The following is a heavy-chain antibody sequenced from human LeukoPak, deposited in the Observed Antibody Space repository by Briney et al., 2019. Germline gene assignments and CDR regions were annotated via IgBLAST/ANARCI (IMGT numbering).Heavy chain of an antibody. CDR1: GFTFSIYS. V-gene: IGHV3-21*01. Sequence: NPGGSLRLFCAASGFTFSIYSMNWVRQARGKALEWVSSISSSSSYIYYADSVKGRFTISRDNAKNSLYLQMNSLRAEDTAVYYCARDEYSSSWYDDSHGYWGQGTLVTVSS. J-gene: IGHJ4*02. CDR2: ISSSSSYI. CDR3: ARDEYSSSWYDDSHGY. D-gene: IGHD6-13*01.